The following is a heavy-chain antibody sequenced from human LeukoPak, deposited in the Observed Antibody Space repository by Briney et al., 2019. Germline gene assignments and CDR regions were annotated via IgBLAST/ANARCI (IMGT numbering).Heavy chain of an antibody. CDR1: GGTFSSYA. CDR2: IIPIFGTA. V-gene: IGHV1-69*01. CDR3: ARDRYSGYDSPGY. J-gene: IGHJ4*02. Sequence: SVKVSCKASGGTFSSYAISWVRQAPGQGLEWMGGIIPIFGTANYAQKFQGRVTITADESTSTAYMELSSLRSEDTAVYSCARDRYSGYDSPGYWGQGTLDTVSS. D-gene: IGHD5-12*01.